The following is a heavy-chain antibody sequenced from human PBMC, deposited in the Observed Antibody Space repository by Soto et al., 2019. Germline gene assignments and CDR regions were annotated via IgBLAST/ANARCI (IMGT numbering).Heavy chain of an antibody. J-gene: IGHJ4*02. CDR2: INAGNGNT. CDR1: GYTFTSYA. D-gene: IGHD5-18*01. V-gene: IGHV1-3*01. Sequence: GASVKVSCKASGYTFTSYAMHWVRQAPGQRLEWMGWINAGNGNTKYSQKFQGRVTITRDTSASTANMELSSLRSEDTAVYYCARDPGYSYGYNWGQGTLVTVSS. CDR3: ARDPGYSYGYN.